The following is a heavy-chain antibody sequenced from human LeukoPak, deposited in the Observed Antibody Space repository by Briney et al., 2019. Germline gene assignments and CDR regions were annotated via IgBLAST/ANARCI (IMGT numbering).Heavy chain of an antibody. V-gene: IGHV3-30*02. CDR3: AKDQRGAIWY. J-gene: IGHJ4*02. Sequence: PGGSLRLSCAASGFTFSSYWMSWVRQAPGKGLEWVAFIRYDGSNKYYADSVKGRFTISRDNSKNTLYLQMNSLRAEDTAVYYCAKDQRGAIWYWGQGTLVTVSS. CDR2: IRYDGSNK. D-gene: IGHD6-25*01. CDR1: GFTFSSYW.